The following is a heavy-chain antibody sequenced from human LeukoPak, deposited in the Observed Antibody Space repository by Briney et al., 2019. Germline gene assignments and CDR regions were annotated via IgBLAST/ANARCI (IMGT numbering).Heavy chain of an antibody. CDR2: IYPGDSDT. Sequence: GVSLKISCKGSGYSFTSYWIGWVRQMPGKGLEWMGIIYPGDSDTRYSPSFQGQVTISADKSISTAYLQWSSLKASDTAMYYCASLPLPIYCSGGSCYSESYFQHWGQGTLVTVSS. D-gene: IGHD2-15*01. CDR3: ASLPLPIYCSGGSCYSESYFQH. CDR1: GYSFTSYW. V-gene: IGHV5-51*01. J-gene: IGHJ1*01.